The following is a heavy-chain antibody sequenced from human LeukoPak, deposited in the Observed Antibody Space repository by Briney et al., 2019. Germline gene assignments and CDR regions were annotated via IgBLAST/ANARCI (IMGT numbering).Heavy chain of an antibody. CDR3: ARDSIPGYSSG. J-gene: IGHJ4*02. D-gene: IGHD6-19*01. Sequence: PSETLSLTCTVSGGSISSYYWSWIRQPPGKGLEWIGYIYYSGSTNYNPSLKSRVIISVDTSKNQFSLKLSSVTAADTAVYYCARDSIPGYSSGWSQGTLVTVSS. CDR1: GGSISSYY. V-gene: IGHV4-59*01. CDR2: IYYSGST.